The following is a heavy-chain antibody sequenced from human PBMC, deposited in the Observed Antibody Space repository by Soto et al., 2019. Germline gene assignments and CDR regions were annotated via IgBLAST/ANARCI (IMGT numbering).Heavy chain of an antibody. D-gene: IGHD3-3*02. CDR2: INHSGGT. CDR1: GGSFRGYY. CDR3: ARDRQYYQFWSGYQNERPYGMDV. Sequence: PSETLSLTCGVYGGSFRGYYWTWIRQAPGKGLEWIGEINHSGGTNYNSSLKSRVTISVDTSKNQLSLTLYSVTAADTAVYYCARDRQYYQFWSGYQNERPYGMDVWGQGTTVTVS. J-gene: IGHJ6*02. V-gene: IGHV4-34*01.